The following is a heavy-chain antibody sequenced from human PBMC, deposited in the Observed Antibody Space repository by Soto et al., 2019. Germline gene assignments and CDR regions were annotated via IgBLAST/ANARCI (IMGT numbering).Heavy chain of an antibody. J-gene: IGHJ4*02. CDR3: ASSGSYRLDY. Sequence: GSLRLSCAASGITFSNYNMNWVRQAPGKGLEWVSYISSSSSSKYYADSVKGRFTISRDNGENSLYLQINSLRDEDTAVYYCASSGSYRLDYWGQGTLVTVSS. D-gene: IGHD1-26*01. CDR2: ISSSSSSK. CDR1: GITFSNYN. V-gene: IGHV3-48*02.